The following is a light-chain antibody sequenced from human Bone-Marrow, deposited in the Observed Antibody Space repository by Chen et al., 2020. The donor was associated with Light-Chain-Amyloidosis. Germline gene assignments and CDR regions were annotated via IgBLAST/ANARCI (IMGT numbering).Light chain of an antibody. Sequence: QSALTQPASVSGSPGQSITLPCPGTSSDVGGDNHVSWYQQHPDKAPKLMIYEVTTRPSWVPDRFSGSKSDNTASLTISGLQTEDEADYFCSAYTITNTLVFGSGTRVTVL. CDR2: EVT. CDR3: SAYTITNTLV. V-gene: IGLV2-14*01. J-gene: IGLJ1*01. CDR1: SSDVGGDNH.